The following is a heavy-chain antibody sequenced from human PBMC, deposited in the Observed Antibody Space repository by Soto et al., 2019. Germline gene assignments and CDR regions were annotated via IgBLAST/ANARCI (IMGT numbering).Heavy chain of an antibody. CDR3: ARVPSPFDYYYAMDV. Sequence: LSLTCTVSGDSISSGNKYWSWIRQAPGKGLEWIGYIFSSGTTYYNPSLKSRLTMSLDTSQNQFSLRLASVTDADSAVYYCARVPSPFDYYYAMDVWGQGTTVTVSS. V-gene: IGHV4-30-4*01. D-gene: IGHD3-16*01. J-gene: IGHJ6*02. CDR2: IFSSGTT. CDR1: GDSISSGNKY.